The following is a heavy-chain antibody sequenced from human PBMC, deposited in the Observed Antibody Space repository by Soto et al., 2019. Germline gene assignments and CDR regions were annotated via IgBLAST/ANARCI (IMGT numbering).Heavy chain of an antibody. Sequence: VQLVESGGGLFQPGGSLRLSCAASGFTFSNYAMDWVCQAPGKVLEYVSGISSNGVGTYYANSVKDRFTISRDNSKNTLYLQMGSLRAEDMAVYYCARREQSDYYYMDVWGKGTSVTVSS. CDR2: ISSNGVGT. J-gene: IGHJ6*03. CDR3: ARREQSDYYYMDV. D-gene: IGHD6-19*01. CDR1: GFTFSNYA. V-gene: IGHV3-64*01.